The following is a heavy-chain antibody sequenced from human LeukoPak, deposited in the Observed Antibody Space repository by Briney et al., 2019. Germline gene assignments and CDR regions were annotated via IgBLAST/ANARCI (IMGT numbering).Heavy chain of an antibody. J-gene: IGHJ4*02. V-gene: IGHV3-7*01. CDR1: GGSFSDYY. Sequence: ETLSLTCVVYGGSFSDYYWTWVRQAPGKGLEWVANIKQDGSEKYYVGSVKDRLTISRDNAKNSLYLQMNSLRVEDTAVYYCAREGDGYNNYFDYWGQGTLVTVSS. CDR2: IKQDGSEK. D-gene: IGHD5-24*01. CDR3: AREGDGYNNYFDY.